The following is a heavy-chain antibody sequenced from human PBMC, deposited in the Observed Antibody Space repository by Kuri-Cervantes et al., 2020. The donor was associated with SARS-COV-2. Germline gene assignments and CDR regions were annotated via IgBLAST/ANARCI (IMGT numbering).Heavy chain of an antibody. CDR2: ISGGAKTE. CDR1: GFTFTDYA. V-gene: IGHV3-30*04. CDR3: AKDQHGIVVVVAAIDY. Sequence: GGSLRLSCVASGFTFTDYAMHWVRQGPGKGLEWVAVISGGAKTEYYGDSVKGRFTISRDNSKNTLYLQMNSLRAEDTAVYYCAKDQHGIVVVVAAIDYWGQGTLVTVSS. D-gene: IGHD2-15*01. J-gene: IGHJ4*02.